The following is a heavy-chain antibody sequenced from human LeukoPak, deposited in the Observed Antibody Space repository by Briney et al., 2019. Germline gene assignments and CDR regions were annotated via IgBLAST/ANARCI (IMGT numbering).Heavy chain of an antibody. D-gene: IGHD3-22*01. CDR3: VINLGSSGYLNWFDP. CDR2: INTNTGNP. J-gene: IGHJ5*02. V-gene: IGHV7-4-1*02. Sequence: GASVTVSCTASGYTFTIYAMNWVRQAPGQGLEWMGWINTNTGNPTYAQGFTGRFVFSLDTSVSTAYLQISSLKAEDTAVYYCVINLGSSGYLNWFDPWGQGTLVTVSS. CDR1: GYTFTIYA.